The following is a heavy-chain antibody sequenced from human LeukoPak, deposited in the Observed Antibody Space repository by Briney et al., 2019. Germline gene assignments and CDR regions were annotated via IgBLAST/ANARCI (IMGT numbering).Heavy chain of an antibody. CDR1: GFTVSSNY. V-gene: IGHV3-66*01. D-gene: IGHD6-19*01. CDR2: IYSGGST. CDR3: ARDPLFSAGIAVAGRDY. Sequence: GGSLRLSGAASGFTVSSNYMSWVRQAPGKGLEWGSVIYSGGSTYYAEYVKGRFTISRDNSKNTLYLQMNSLRAEDTAVYYCARDPLFSAGIAVAGRDYWGQGTLVTVSS. J-gene: IGHJ4*02.